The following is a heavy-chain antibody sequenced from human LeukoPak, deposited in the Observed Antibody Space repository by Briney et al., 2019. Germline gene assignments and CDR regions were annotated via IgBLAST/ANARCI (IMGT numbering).Heavy chain of an antibody. Sequence: PGGSLRLSCAASGFPFSDYAMTWVRQTPGQGLEWVSVISGGGDSVDYADSVKGRFTISRDNSKNTLYLQMSSLRAEDTAVYYCVKDIGATIQAYFDYWGQGTLVTVSS. CDR1: GFPFSDYA. CDR3: VKDIGATIQAYFDY. V-gene: IGHV3-23*01. D-gene: IGHD5-12*01. CDR2: ISGGGDSV. J-gene: IGHJ4*02.